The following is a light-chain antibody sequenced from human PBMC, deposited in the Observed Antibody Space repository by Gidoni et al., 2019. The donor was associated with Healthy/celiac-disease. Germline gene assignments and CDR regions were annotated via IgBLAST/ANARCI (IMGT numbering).Light chain of an antibody. V-gene: IGLV3-21*03. Sequence: SYVLTQPPSVSVAPGKTARITCGGNNIGSKSVHWYQQKPGQAPVLVVYDDSARPSGLPERFSGSNSGNTSTLTISRVEAGDEADYYCQVWDSSSDHPEVVFGGGTKLTVL. J-gene: IGLJ2*01. CDR1: NIGSKS. CDR3: QVWDSSSDHPEVV. CDR2: DDS.